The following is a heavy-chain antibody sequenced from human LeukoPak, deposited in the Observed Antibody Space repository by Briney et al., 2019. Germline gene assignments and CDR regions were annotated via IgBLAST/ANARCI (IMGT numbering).Heavy chain of an antibody. J-gene: IGHJ4*02. CDR3: ARESETSGWYDY. Sequence: GSLRLSCAAPGFIFDNDAIQWVRQAPGKGLDWVSLISGDGGSTFYADSLRARFTISRDNTRKSLSLQMSSLRSEDTALYYCARESETSGWYDYWGQGTLVTVSS. CDR1: GFIFDNDA. CDR2: ISGDGGST. D-gene: IGHD6-19*01. V-gene: IGHV3-43*02.